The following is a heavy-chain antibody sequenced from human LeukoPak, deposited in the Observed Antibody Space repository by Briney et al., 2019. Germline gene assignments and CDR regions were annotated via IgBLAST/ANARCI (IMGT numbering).Heavy chain of an antibody. CDR1: GDSISRYY. D-gene: IGHD4-17*01. V-gene: IGHV4-59*01. CDR2: IYYGGDT. CDR3: ARLQATVSIHSYFDY. Sequence: SETLSLTCTVSGDSISRYYWSWIRQSPEKGLEWIGYIYYGGDTNYNPSLKSRVTISVDTSKNQISLKLTSVTAADTAVYYCARLQATVSIHSYFDYWGQGTLVTVSS. J-gene: IGHJ4*02.